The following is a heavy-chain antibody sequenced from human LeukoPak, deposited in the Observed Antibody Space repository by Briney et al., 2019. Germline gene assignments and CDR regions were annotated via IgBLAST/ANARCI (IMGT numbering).Heavy chain of an antibody. CDR3: ARGPRYYDFWSGYPITYYFDY. Sequence: GGSLRLSCAASGFTFSSYAMHWVRQAPGKGLEWVAVISYDGSNKYYADSVKGRFTISRDNSKNTLYLQMNSLRAEDTAVYYCARGPRYYDFWSGYPITYYFDYWGQGTLVTVSS. J-gene: IGHJ4*02. D-gene: IGHD3-3*01. V-gene: IGHV3-30*04. CDR1: GFTFSSYA. CDR2: ISYDGSNK.